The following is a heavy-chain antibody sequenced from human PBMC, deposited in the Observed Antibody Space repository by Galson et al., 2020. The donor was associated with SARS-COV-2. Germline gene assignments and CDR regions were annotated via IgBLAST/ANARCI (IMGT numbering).Heavy chain of an antibody. CDR1: GGSINSGDYS. D-gene: IGHD2-21*02. Sequence: ASETLSLTCTVSGGSINSGDYSWSWIRQDPGKGLEYIGYIYYSGSTYYNPSLKNRVAISVDTSRNQFSLKLRSVTAADTAVYSCARGGVVTASPFDYWGQGTLVTVSS. V-gene: IGHV4-31*03. CDR3: ARGGVVTASPFDY. CDR2: IYYSGST. J-gene: IGHJ4*02.